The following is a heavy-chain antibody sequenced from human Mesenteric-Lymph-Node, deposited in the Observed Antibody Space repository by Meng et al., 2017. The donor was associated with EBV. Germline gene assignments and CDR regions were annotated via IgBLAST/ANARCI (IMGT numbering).Heavy chain of an antibody. J-gene: IGHJ4*02. V-gene: IGHV4-34*01. CDR1: GVSFSGYC. CDR2: INHSGST. Sequence: QVQLQQWGAGLLKPSXXLSLSCAVYGVSFSGYCWSWVRQPPGKGLEWIGDINHSGSTNYNPSLKSRVTISVDTSKNQFSLKLSSVTAADTAVYYCARGYSSSWYYFDYWGQGTLVNVSS. D-gene: IGHD6-13*01. CDR3: ARGYSSSWYYFDY.